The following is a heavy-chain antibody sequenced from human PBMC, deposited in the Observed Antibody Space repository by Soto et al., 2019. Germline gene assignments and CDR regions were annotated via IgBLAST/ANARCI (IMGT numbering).Heavy chain of an antibody. D-gene: IGHD5-12*01. Sequence: PSETLSLTCAISGDSVSSNSAAWNWIRQSPSRGLEWLGRTYYRSKWYNDYAVSVKSRITINPDTSKNQFSLQLNSVTPEDTAVYYCARDRIVATSPLGYYYMDVWGKGTTLTSP. CDR3: ARDRIVATSPLGYYYMDV. J-gene: IGHJ6*03. V-gene: IGHV6-1*01. CDR2: TYYRSKWYN. CDR1: GDSVSSNSAA.